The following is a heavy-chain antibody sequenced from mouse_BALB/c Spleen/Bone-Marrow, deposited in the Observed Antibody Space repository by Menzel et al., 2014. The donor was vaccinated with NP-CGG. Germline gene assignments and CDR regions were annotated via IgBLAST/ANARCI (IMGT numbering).Heavy chain of an antibody. D-gene: IGHD2-4*01. CDR1: GFDIKDTY. CDR3: AVYDYEGFAY. Sequence: EVQLQQSGAELVKPGASVKLSCTASGFDIKDTYMHWVKQRPEQGLEWIGRIDPANGNTKYDPKFQGKATITADTSSNTAYLQLSSLTSEDTAAYYCAVYDYEGFAYWGQGTLVTVSA. CDR2: IDPANGNT. J-gene: IGHJ3*01. V-gene: IGHV14-3*02.